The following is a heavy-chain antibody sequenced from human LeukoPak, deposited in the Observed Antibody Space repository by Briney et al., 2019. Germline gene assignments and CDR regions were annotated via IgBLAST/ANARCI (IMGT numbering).Heavy chain of an antibody. CDR2: IYYSGST. CDR3: ARRGAAARYNWFDP. V-gene: IGHV4-59*12. CDR1: GGSISSYY. D-gene: IGHD6-13*01. Sequence: SETLSLTCTVSGGSISSYYWSWIRQPPGKGLEWIGYIYYSGSTNYNPSLKSRVTISLDTSKNQFSLKLSSVTAADTAVYCCARRGAAARYNWFDPWGQGTLVTVSS. J-gene: IGHJ5*02.